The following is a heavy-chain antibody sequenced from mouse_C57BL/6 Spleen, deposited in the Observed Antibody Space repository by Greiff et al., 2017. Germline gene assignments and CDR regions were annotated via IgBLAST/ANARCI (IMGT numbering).Heavy chain of an antibody. D-gene: IGHD2-4*01. CDR1: GFTFSSYT. J-gene: IGHJ1*03. CDR2: ISGGGGNT. V-gene: IGHV5-9*01. Sequence: EVKVVESGGGLVKPGGSLKLSCAASGFTFSSYTMSWVRQTPEKRLEWVATISGGGGNTYYPDSVKGRFTISRDNAKNTLYLQMSSLRSEDTALFVCARHGDDSWYFDVWGTGTTLTVSS. CDR3: ARHGDDSWYFDV.